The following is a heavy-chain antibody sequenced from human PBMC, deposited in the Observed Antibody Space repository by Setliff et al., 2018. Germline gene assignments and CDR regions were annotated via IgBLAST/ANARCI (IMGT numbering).Heavy chain of an antibody. CDR3: ASRNSDGGPEYFQH. V-gene: IGHV4-39*07. Sequence: SETLSLTCAVSGASIRNNYYWGWIRQSPGTGLEWIGSIFYNGMAYYNPSLKSRVTMSVDASKNQISLKLMSVTAADTAVYYCASRNSDGGPEYFQHWGQGALVTVSS. CDR2: IFYNGMA. J-gene: IGHJ1*01. CDR1: GASIRNNYY. D-gene: IGHD1-26*01.